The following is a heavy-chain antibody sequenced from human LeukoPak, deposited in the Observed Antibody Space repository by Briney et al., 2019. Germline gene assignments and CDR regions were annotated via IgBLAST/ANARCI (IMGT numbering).Heavy chain of an antibody. D-gene: IGHD1-26*01. J-gene: IGHJ4*02. CDR1: GGTFSSYA. Sequence: ASVKVSCKASGGTFSSYAISWVRQAPGQGLEWMGGIIPIFGTANCAQKFQGRVTITADESTSTAYMELSSLRSEDTAVYYCAREGELLLDYWGQGTLVTISS. CDR3: AREGELLLDY. CDR2: IIPIFGTA. V-gene: IGHV1-69*13.